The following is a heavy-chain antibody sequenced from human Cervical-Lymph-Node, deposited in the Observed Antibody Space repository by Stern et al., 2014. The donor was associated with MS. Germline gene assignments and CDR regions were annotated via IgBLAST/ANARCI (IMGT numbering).Heavy chain of an antibody. D-gene: IGHD2-2*01. CDR2: IWYDGSNK. CDR1: GFTFSSYG. J-gene: IGHJ4*02. V-gene: IGHV3-33*01. CDR3: ARDNDIVVLPAALDY. Sequence: VQLVESGGGVVQSGRSLRLSCAASGFTFSSYGMHWVRQAPGKGLEWVAVIWYDGSNKYYADSVKGRFTISRDNSKNTLYLQVNTLRAEDTAVYYCARDNDIVVLPAALDYWGQGTLVTVSS.